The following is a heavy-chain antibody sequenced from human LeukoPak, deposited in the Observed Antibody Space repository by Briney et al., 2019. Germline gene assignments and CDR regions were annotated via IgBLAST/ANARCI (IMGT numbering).Heavy chain of an antibody. V-gene: IGHV1-46*01. CDR3: ARERFWYYYMDV. CDR1: GYTFTGYY. J-gene: IGHJ6*03. D-gene: IGHD3-3*01. Sequence: ASVKVSCKASGYTFTGYYMHWVRQAPGQGLEWMGIINPSGGSTSYAQKFQGRVTMTRDMSTSTVYMELSSLRSEDTAVYYCARERFWYYYMDVWGKGTTVTVSS. CDR2: INPSGGST.